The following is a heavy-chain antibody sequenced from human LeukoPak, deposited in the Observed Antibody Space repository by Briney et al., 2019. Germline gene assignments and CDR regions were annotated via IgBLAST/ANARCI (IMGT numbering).Heavy chain of an antibody. V-gene: IGHV4-59*01. D-gene: IGHD4-17*01. CDR2: IYYSGST. J-gene: IGHJ5*02. CDR1: GGSIRSYY. CDR3: ARLATTLNSWFDP. Sequence: PSETLSLTCTVSGGSIRSYYWSWIRQPPGKGLEWIGYIYYSGSTNYNPSLKSRVTMSVDTSKNQFSLKLSSVTAADTAVYYCARLATTLNSWFDPWGQGTLVTVSS.